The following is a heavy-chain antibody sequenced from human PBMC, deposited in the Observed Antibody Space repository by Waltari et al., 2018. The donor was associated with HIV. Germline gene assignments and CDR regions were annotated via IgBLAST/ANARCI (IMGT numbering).Heavy chain of an antibody. CDR2: ISSSSSTI. D-gene: IGHD6-13*01. CDR1: GFTFSSYS. CDR3: ARATPGYSSSWSRAFDY. V-gene: IGHV3-48*01. J-gene: IGHJ4*02. Sequence: EVQLVESGGGLVQPGGSLRLSCAASGFTFSSYSMNWVRQAPGKGLEWVSYISSSSSTIYYADSVKGRFTISRDNAKNSLYLQMNSLRAEDTAVYYCARATPGYSSSWSRAFDYWGQGTLVTVSS.